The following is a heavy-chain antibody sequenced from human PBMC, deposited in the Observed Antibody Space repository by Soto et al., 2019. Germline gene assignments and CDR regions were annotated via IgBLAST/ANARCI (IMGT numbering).Heavy chain of an antibody. CDR2: ISWNSGSI. D-gene: IGHD6-13*01. CDR3: AKDIKAAQPHGMDV. J-gene: IGHJ6*02. V-gene: IGHV3-9*01. Sequence: EVQLVESGGGLAQPGRSLRLSCAASGFTFDDYVMPWVRQAPGKGLEWVSSISWNSGSIGYADSVKGRFTISRDNAKNSMYLQMNSLSVEDTALYYCAKDIKAAQPHGMDVWGQGTTVTVSS. CDR1: GFTFDDYV.